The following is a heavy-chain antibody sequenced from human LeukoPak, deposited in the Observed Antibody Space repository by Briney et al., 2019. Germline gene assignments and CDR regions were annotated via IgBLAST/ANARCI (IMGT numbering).Heavy chain of an antibody. D-gene: IGHD3-10*01. Sequence: PGGSLRLSCAASGFTFSGYAMSWVRQAPGKGLGWVSGISGSGGSTYSADSVKGRFTISRDNSKNTLYLQMNSLRAEDTAVYYCAKSLWGGFDYWGQGILVAVSS. CDR3: AKSLWGGFDY. CDR2: ISGSGGST. CDR1: GFTFSGYA. J-gene: IGHJ4*02. V-gene: IGHV3-23*01.